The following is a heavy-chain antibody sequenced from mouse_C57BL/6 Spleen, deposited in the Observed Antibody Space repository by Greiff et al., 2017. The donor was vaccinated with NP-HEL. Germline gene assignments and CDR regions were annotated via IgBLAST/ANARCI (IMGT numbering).Heavy chain of an antibody. V-gene: IGHV1-69*01. Sequence: QVQLQQPGAELVMPGASVKLSCKASGYTFTSYWMHWVKQRPGQGLEWIGEIDPSDSYTNYNQKFKGKSTLTVDKSSSTAYMQLSSLTSEDSAVYYCARGRGSSEGFDYWGQGTTLTVSS. CDR2: IDPSDSYT. D-gene: IGHD3-2*02. CDR1: GYTFTSYW. J-gene: IGHJ2*01. CDR3: ARGRGSSEGFDY.